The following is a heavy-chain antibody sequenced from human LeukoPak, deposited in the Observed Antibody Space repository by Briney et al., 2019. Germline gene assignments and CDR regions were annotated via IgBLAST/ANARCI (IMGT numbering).Heavy chain of an antibody. CDR1: GFTVRSNY. J-gene: IGHJ6*02. CDR3: AMLREDYYGMDV. CDR2: IYSGGST. D-gene: IGHD1-26*01. Sequence: PRGSLRLSCAASGFTVRSNYMSWVRQAPGKGLEWVSVIYSGGSTYYADSVKGRFTISRDNAKNSLYLQMNSLRAEDTAVYYCAMLREDYYGMDVWGQGTTVTVSS. V-gene: IGHV3-53*01.